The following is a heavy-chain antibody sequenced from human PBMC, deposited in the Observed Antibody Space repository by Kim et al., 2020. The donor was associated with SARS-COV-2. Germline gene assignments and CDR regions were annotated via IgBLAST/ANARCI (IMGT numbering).Heavy chain of an antibody. Sequence: GGSLRLSCAASGFTFSSYAMSWVRQAPGKGLEWVSVIYSGGSSTYYADSVKGRFTISRDNSKNTLYLQMNSLRAEDTAVYYCAKKGRSGSFPDYWGQGTLVTVSS. CDR2: IYSGGSST. CDR3: AKKGRSGSFPDY. J-gene: IGHJ4*02. CDR1: GFTFSSYA. V-gene: IGHV3-23*03. D-gene: IGHD1-26*01.